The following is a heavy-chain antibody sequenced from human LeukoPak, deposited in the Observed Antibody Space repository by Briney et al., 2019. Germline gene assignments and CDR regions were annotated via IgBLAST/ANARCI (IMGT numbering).Heavy chain of an antibody. J-gene: IGHJ3*02. CDR3: VRGVSISSSWYNDI. Sequence: GGSLRLSCAASGFTFSRYWMSWVRQAPGKGLEWVANIKQDGSEKYYVDSVKGRFTISRDNAKDSLYLQMNSLRAEDTAVYYCVRGVSISSSWYNDIWGQGTMITVSS. D-gene: IGHD6-13*01. CDR2: IKQDGSEK. V-gene: IGHV3-7*03. CDR1: GFTFSRYW.